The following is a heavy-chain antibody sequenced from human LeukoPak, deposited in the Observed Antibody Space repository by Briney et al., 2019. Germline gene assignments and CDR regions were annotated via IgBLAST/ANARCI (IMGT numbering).Heavy chain of an antibody. CDR3: ALLCARRGEIRGSYYHY. Sequence: GASVKVSCKASGGTFSPYAVNWVRQAPGQGLEWMGGIIPLFGTANYAQKFQGRVTITTDESTSTAYMDLSSLRSEDTGIYYCALLCARRGEIRGSYYHYWPQATLVTVSS. CDR1: GGTFSPYA. J-gene: IGHJ4*02. CDR2: IIPLFGTA. V-gene: IGHV1-69*05. D-gene: IGHD3-10*01.